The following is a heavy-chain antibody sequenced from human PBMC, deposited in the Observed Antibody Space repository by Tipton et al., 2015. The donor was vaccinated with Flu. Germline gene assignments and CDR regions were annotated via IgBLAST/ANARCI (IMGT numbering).Heavy chain of an antibody. J-gene: IGHJ3*02. Sequence: TLSLTCTVSGGSISSSSYYWGWIRQPPGKGLEWIGSIYYSGSTYYNPSLKSRVTISVDTSKNQFPLKLSSVTAADTAVYYCARRGRRSVAFDIWGQGTMVTVSS. CDR1: GGSISSSSYY. CDR2: IYYSGST. V-gene: IGHV4-39*06. CDR3: ARRGRRSVAFDI. D-gene: IGHD3-10*01.